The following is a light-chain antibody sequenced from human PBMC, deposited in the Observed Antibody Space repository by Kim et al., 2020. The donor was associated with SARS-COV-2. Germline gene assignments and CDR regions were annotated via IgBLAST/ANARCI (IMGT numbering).Light chain of an antibody. CDR2: KAS. CDR3: KHYNSYPLT. V-gene: IGKV1-5*03. J-gene: IGKJ4*01. Sequence: ASVGDRVTITCRASQSISYWLAWYQQKAGKAPKLMIYKASSLQSGVPSRFSGSGSGTEYTLTIRSLQPDDFATYYCKHYNSYPLTFGRGTKVDIK. CDR1: QSISYW.